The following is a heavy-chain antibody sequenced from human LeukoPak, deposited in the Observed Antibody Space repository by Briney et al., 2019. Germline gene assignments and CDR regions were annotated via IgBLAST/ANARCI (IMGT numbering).Heavy chain of an antibody. Sequence: GGSLRLSCATSGFTFSAYGMHWVRQPPVKGLEWVAFIRYDGSNKYYPDSVRGRFTISRDNPKNSLYLQMNSLRAEDTAVYYCARVALVSGPSYGSESEAADYWGQGTLVTVSS. D-gene: IGHD3-10*01. CDR1: GFTFSAYG. CDR2: IRYDGSNK. V-gene: IGHV3-30*02. J-gene: IGHJ4*02. CDR3: ARVALVSGPSYGSESEAADY.